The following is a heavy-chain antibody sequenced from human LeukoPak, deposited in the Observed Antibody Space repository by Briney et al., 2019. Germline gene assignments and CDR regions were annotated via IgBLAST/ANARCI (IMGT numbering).Heavy chain of an antibody. Sequence: PGRSLRLSCAASGFTFSTYGMHWVRQAPGKGLEWISSIGGSGGSTYYADSVRGRFTISRDNSKNTLYLQMNSLKAEDTALYYCAKDWEYYDSSGYKSFAEYFQHWGQGTLVTVSS. J-gene: IGHJ1*01. CDR3: AKDWEYYDSSGYKSFAEYFQH. CDR2: IGGSGGST. D-gene: IGHD3-22*01. V-gene: IGHV3-23*01. CDR1: GFTFSTYG.